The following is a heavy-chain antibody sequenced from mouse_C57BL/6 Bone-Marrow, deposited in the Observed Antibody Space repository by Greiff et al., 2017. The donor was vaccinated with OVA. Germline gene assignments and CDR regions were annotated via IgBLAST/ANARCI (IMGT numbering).Heavy chain of an antibody. CDR1: GYTFTSYW. J-gene: IGHJ2*01. D-gene: IGHD2-1*01. Sequence: VKLQQPGAELVKPGASVKLSCKASGYTFTSYWMHWVKQRPGQGLEWIGMIHPNSGSTNYNEKFKSKATLTVDKSSSTAYMQLSSLTSEDSAVYYCARRYGNYGFDYWGQGTTLTVSS. V-gene: IGHV1-64*01. CDR2: IHPNSGST. CDR3: ARRYGNYGFDY.